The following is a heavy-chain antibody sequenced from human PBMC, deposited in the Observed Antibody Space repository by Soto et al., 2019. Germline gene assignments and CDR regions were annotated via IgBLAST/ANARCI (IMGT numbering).Heavy chain of an antibody. CDR1: GFTFSSYA. CDR3: ARLVVVTAIRGNDAFDI. J-gene: IGHJ3*02. V-gene: IGHV3-30-3*01. CDR2: ISYDGSNK. D-gene: IGHD2-21*02. Sequence: GGSLRLSCAASGFTFSSYAMHWVRQAPGKGLEWVAVISYDGSNKYYADSVKGRFTMYRDNSKNTLYLQMNSLRAEATAVYYCARLVVVTAIRGNDAFDIWGQGTMVTVSS.